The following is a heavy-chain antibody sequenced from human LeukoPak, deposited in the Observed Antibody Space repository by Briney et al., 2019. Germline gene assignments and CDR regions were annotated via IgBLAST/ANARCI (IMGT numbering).Heavy chain of an antibody. J-gene: IGHJ6*02. CDR2: IYSGGST. CDR3: ARGPPLFGEHYYYYGMDV. CDR1: GVTVSSNY. Sequence: GGSLRLYCAASGVTVSSNYMSWVRQAPGKGLEWVSVIYSGGSTYYADSVKGRFTISRDNSKNTLYLQMNSLRAEDTAVYYCARGPPLFGEHYYYYGMDVWGQGTTVTVSS. D-gene: IGHD3-10*01. V-gene: IGHV3-66*02.